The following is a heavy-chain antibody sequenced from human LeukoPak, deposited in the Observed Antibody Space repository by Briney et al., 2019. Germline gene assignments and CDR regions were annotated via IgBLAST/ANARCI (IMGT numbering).Heavy chain of an antibody. V-gene: IGHV4-61*01. CDR3: ARGGGYSYGYAFDI. CDR1: GGSVRSGSYY. Sequence: SETLSLTCTVSGGSVRSGSYYWSWIRQPPGKGLEWIGYIYYSGSTNYNPSLKSRVTISVDTSKNQFSLKLSSVTAADTAVFYCARGGGYSYGYAFDIWGQGTMVTVS. D-gene: IGHD5-18*01. CDR2: IYYSGST. J-gene: IGHJ3*02.